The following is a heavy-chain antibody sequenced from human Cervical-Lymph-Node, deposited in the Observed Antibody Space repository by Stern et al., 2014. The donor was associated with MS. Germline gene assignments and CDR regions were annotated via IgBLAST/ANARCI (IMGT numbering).Heavy chain of an antibody. D-gene: IGHD3-22*01. J-gene: IGHJ4*02. Sequence: VQLVESGAEVKKPGASVKVSCKASGYTFTSYGITWVRQAPGQGLEWMGWISTYNGYTNYAQNLQGRITMTTDTSTSTAYMELRSLRSDDTAVYYCARDGAYYYDSSGDLDYWGQGTLVTVSS. CDR1: GYTFTSYG. V-gene: IGHV1-18*01. CDR3: ARDGAYYYDSSGDLDY. CDR2: ISTYNGYT.